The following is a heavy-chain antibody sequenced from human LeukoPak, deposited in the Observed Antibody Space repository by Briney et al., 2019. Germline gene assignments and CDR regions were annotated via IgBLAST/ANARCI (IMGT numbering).Heavy chain of an antibody. CDR1: GGSFTGYY. CDR2: INHSGST. CDR3: ARVVWRQRLGEDYYFYYMDV. J-gene: IGHJ6*03. Sequence: PSETLSLTCAVDGGSFTGYYWTWVRQPPGEGVEGIGDINHSGSTNYNPSLKSRVTISVDASKNQLSLKLTSVTAADTAVYYCARVVWRQRLGEDYYFYYMDVWGRGTTITVSS. V-gene: IGHV4-34*01. D-gene: IGHD3-10*01.